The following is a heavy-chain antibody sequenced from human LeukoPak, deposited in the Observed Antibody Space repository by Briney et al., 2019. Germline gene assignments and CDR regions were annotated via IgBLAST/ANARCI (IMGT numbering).Heavy chain of an antibody. CDR2: VYYSGST. V-gene: IGHV4-59*01. D-gene: IGHD5-24*01. Sequence: SETLSLTCTVSGDSISSYYWSWIRQPPGKGLEYIGYVYYSGSTNYNPSLKSRVTISVDTSKNQFSLRLSSVTAADTALYYCARVPPVETATTYFDYWGQGTLVAVSS. CDR1: GDSISSYY. CDR3: ARVPPVETATTYFDY. J-gene: IGHJ4*02.